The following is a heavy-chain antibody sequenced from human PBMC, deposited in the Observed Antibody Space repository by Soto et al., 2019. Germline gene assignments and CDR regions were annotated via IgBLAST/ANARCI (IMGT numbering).Heavy chain of an antibody. CDR3: AREIGNGWFDP. CDR2: INSDGSST. J-gene: IGHJ5*02. D-gene: IGHD2-8*01. V-gene: IGHV3-74*01. Sequence: RWGSLRLSCAASGFTFISYWIHLGRQAPGKGLVWVSRINSDGSSTSYADSVKGRFTISRDNAKNTLYLQMNSLRAEDTAVYYCAREIGNGWFDPWGQGTLVTVSS. CDR1: GFTFISYW.